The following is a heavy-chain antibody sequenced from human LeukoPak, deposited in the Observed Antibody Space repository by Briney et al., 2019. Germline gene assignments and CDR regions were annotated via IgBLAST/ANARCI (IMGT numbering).Heavy chain of an antibody. Sequence: SETLSLTCAVYGGSFSGYYWSWIRQPAGKGLEWIGRIYTSGSTNYNPSLKSRVTISVDTSKNQFSLKLSSVTAADTAVYYCARALEMATMYLDAFDIWGQGTMVTVSS. J-gene: IGHJ3*02. CDR3: ARALEMATMYLDAFDI. CDR2: IYTSGST. V-gene: IGHV4-59*10. D-gene: IGHD5-24*01. CDR1: GGSFSGYY.